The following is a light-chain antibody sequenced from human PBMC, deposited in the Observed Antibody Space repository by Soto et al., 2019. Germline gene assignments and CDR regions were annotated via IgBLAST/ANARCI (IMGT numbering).Light chain of an antibody. Sequence: DIQMTQSPSSVSASVGDRVTITCRASQGISRWLAWYQQKPGKAPKPLIYAASGLQSGVPSRFSGSGSGTEFTLTISSLQPDDFATYYCQQYNSYPTFGGGTKVEIK. V-gene: IGKV1D-16*01. CDR2: AAS. J-gene: IGKJ4*01. CDR3: QQYNSYPT. CDR1: QGISRW.